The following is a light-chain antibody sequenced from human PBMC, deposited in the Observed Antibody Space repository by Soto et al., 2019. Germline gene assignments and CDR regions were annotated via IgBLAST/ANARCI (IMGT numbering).Light chain of an antibody. V-gene: IGKV3-15*01. J-gene: IGKJ1*01. CDR3: QQYNNWPSWK. CDR1: QNFGSTY. CDR2: SAS. Sequence: PGERATLSCRASQNFGSTYLARYQQKPGQPPRLLIYSASTRATVIPARFSGSGSGTEFTLSINSLQSEDFAVYYCQQYNNWPSWKFGQGTKV.